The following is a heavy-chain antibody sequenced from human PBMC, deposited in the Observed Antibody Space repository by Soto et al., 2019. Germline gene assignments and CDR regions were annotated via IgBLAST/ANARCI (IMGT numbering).Heavy chain of an antibody. V-gene: IGHV3-23*01. D-gene: IGHD1-26*01. CDR2: ISASGAST. Sequence: EVQLLESGGGLVQPGGSLRLSCAASGFTFSSFALSWVRQVPRKGLEWVSSISASGASTYYADSVKGRFTISRDNSQNTLFLQMNSLRADDSAVYYCAKDRTASGALPRFDPWGQGTLVTVSS. CDR1: GFTFSSFA. CDR3: AKDRTASGALPRFDP. J-gene: IGHJ5*02.